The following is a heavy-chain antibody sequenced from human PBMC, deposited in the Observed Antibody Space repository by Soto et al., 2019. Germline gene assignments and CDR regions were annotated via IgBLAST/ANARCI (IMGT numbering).Heavy chain of an antibody. J-gene: IGHJ4*02. D-gene: IGHD3-3*01. CDR2: ISGSGGST. CDR1: GFTFSTYA. CDR3: ATEKDVWSGDFVS. Sequence: GVALRVSCAASGFTFSTYAMCWVRQAPGKGLEWVSAISGSGGSTYYADSVKGRFTISRDNSKNTLYLQMNSLRAEDTAVYYCATEKDVWSGDFVSWGQGTLVTVSS. V-gene: IGHV3-23*01.